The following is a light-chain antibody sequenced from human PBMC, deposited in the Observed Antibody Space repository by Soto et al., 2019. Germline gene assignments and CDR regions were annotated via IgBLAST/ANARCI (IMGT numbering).Light chain of an antibody. CDR1: ITSIGHNS. CDR3: ETWDSGLSAVV. Sequence: QSVSTQPPSVSAAPGQKVTISCSGSITSIGHNSVSWYQQLPGTAPKLLIYDNDKRPSGISARFSGSKSGTSASLGVTGLQTGDEADYYCETWDSGLSAVVFGGGTKLTVL. V-gene: IGLV1-51*01. J-gene: IGLJ2*01. CDR2: DND.